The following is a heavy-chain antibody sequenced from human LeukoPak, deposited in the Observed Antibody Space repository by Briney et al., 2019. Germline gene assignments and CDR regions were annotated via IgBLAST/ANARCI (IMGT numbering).Heavy chain of an antibody. V-gene: IGHV1-18*01. CDR1: GYTFTSYG. D-gene: IGHD2-8*01. CDR2: ISAYNGNT. Sequence: ASVKVSCKASGYTFTSYGNSWVRQAPGQGHEWMGWISAYNGNTNYAQKLQGRVTMTTDTSTSTAYMELRSLRSDDTAVYYCARDVCSNAVCYTYNYWGQGTLVTVSS. J-gene: IGHJ4*02. CDR3: ARDVCSNAVCYTYNY.